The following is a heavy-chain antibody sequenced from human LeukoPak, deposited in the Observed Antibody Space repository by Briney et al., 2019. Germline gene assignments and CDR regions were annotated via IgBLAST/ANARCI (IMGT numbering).Heavy chain of an antibody. CDR1: GFTFSSYG. CDR3: ARVYGSGRGYFDY. D-gene: IGHD3-10*01. J-gene: IGHJ4*02. Sequence: PGGSLRLSCAASGFTFSSYGMHWVRQAPGKGLEWVAVIWYDGSNKYYADSVKGRFTISRDNSKNTLYLQMNSLRAEDTAVYYCARVYGSGRGYFDYWGQGTLVTVSS. CDR2: IWYDGSNK. V-gene: IGHV3-33*01.